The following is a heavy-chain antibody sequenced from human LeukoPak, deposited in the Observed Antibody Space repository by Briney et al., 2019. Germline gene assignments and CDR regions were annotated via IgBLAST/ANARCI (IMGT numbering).Heavy chain of an antibody. J-gene: IGHJ5*02. CDR3: ARAASRKYCSGGSCYSFWFDP. CDR1: GGSISSYY. Sequence: PSETLSLTCTVSGGSISSYYWSWIRQPPGKGLEWIGYIYYSGSTNYNPSLKSRVTISVDTSKNQFSLKLSSVTAADTAVYYCARAASRKYCSGGSCYSFWFDPWGQGTLVTVSS. D-gene: IGHD2-15*01. CDR2: IYYSGST. V-gene: IGHV4-59*01.